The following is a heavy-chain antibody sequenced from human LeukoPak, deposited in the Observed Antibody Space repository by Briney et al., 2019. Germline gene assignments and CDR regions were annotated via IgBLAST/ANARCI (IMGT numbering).Heavy chain of an antibody. CDR1: GSTFRSYW. CDR2: INSAGSST. D-gene: IGHD3-10*01. Sequence: GGSLRLSCTASGSTFRSYWMHWVRQAPGKGLVWVSRINSAGSSTRYADSVKGRFLVSRDNAKNTLYLQMSSLRVEDTAVYYCTREYGSGTYGDYWGQGTLVTVSS. V-gene: IGHV3-74*01. CDR3: TREYGSGTYGDY. J-gene: IGHJ4*02.